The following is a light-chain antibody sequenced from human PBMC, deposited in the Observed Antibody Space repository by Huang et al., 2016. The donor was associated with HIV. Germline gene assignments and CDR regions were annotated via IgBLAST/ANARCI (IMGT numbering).Light chain of an antibody. CDR1: QPISTH. Sequence: DIRMTQSPSSLSASVGDRITITCRASQPISTHFNWYQQKPGKAPELLIFATSTLHSGVSSRFSGSGSGTNFTLTITDLQPEDFATYSCQQYYSSPRVTFGPGTKVAIK. V-gene: IGKV1-39*01. J-gene: IGKJ3*01. CDR2: ATS. CDR3: QQYYSSPRVT.